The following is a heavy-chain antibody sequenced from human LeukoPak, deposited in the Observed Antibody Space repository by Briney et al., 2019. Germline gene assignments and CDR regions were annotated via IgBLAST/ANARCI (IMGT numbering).Heavy chain of an antibody. CDR1: GFTVSSNY. V-gene: IGHV3-53*01. CDR3: AKNGSSGNNHYDWFDP. D-gene: IGHD4-23*01. Sequence: GGSLRLSCAASGFTVSSNYMSWVRQAPGKGLEWVSTISGGDTYYADSVKGRFTISRDNSKNTLYLQMNSLSAEDTALYCSAKNGSSGNNHYDWFDPWGQGTLVTVSS. CDR2: ISGGDT. J-gene: IGHJ5*02.